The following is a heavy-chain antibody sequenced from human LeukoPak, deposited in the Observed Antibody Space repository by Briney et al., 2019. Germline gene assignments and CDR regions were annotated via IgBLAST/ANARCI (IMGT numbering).Heavy chain of an antibody. Sequence: PGRSLRLSCAASGFTFSDYYMSWIRQAPGKGLEGVSYISSSGSTIYYADSVKGRFTIYRDNAKNSLYLQMNSLRAEDTAVYYCARGNPYGDPGGFDYWGQGTLVTVSS. CDR3: ARGNPYGDPGGFDY. V-gene: IGHV3-11*01. D-gene: IGHD4-17*01. CDR1: GFTFSDYY. J-gene: IGHJ4*02. CDR2: ISSSGSTI.